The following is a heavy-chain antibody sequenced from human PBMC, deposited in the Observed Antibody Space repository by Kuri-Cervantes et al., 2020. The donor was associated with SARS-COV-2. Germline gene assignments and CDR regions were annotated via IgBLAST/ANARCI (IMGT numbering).Heavy chain of an antibody. Sequence: SQTLSLTCAVYGGSFSGYYWSWIRQPPGKGLEWIGEINHSGSTNYNPSLKSRVTISVDTSKNQFSLKLSSVTAADTAVYYCARDRGSGPGGYYYGMDVWGQGTPVTVSS. CDR1: GGSFSGYY. V-gene: IGHV4-34*01. D-gene: IGHD3-10*01. CDR3: ARDRGSGPGGYYYGMDV. CDR2: INHSGST. J-gene: IGHJ6*02.